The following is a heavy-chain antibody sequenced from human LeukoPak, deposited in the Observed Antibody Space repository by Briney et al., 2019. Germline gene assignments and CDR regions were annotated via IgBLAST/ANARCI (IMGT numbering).Heavy chain of an antibody. CDR3: ARDTVDTTTITPLDY. CDR1: GGIFTSHG. V-gene: IGHV1-69*13. Sequence: SVKVSCKASGGIFTSHGISWVRQAPGQGLEWMGGIIPFFGTTNYAQKFQGRVTMTANESTSTAYMELTSLRSDGTAVYYCARDTVDTTTITPLDYWGQGTLVTVSS. CDR2: IIPFFGTT. D-gene: IGHD5-18*01. J-gene: IGHJ4*02.